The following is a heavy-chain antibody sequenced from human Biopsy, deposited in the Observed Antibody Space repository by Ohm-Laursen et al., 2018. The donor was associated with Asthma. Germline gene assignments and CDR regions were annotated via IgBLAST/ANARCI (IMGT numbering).Heavy chain of an antibody. V-gene: IGHV3-53*01. D-gene: IGHD3-22*01. CDR3: ARVDSSNWSHYYFDY. J-gene: IGHJ4*02. Sequence: SLRLSCTASGFAVSRDYMFWVRQAPGKGLEWVSIIYSGRTSHTEDSVRGRFTISRDYSKNTLYPQMHSLRAEDTAVYYCARVDSSNWSHYYFDYWGQGTLVTVSS. CDR2: IYSGRTS. CDR1: GFAVSRDY.